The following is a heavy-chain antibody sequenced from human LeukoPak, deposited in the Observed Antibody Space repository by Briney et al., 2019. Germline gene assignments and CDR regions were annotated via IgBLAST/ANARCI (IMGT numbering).Heavy chain of an antibody. D-gene: IGHD4-17*01. CDR1: GYNFIDYY. V-gene: IGHV1-2*02. CDR3: ARDGSSFGDYGSF. J-gene: IGHJ3*01. CDR2: IDPVSGGT. Sequence: GASVKVSCKTSGYNFIDYYIHWVRQAPGQGLEWVGRIDPVSGGTHYAQKFQVRVTMTRDTSTSTAYMELRSLRSDDTAVYYCARDGSSFGDYGSFWGQGTMVTVSS.